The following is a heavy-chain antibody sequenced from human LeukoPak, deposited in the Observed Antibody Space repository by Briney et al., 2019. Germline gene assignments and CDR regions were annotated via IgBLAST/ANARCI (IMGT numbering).Heavy chain of an antibody. CDR2: IYSGGST. V-gene: IGHV3-66*01. D-gene: IGHD6-13*01. CDR3: ARAQPYSSSSHYFDY. Sequence: GGSLRLSCAASGFTVSSNYMSWVRQAPGKGLEWVSVIYSGGSTYYADSVKDRFTISRDNSKNTLYLQMNSLRAEDTAVYYCARAQPYSSSSHYFDYWGQGTLVTVSS. CDR1: GFTVSSNY. J-gene: IGHJ4*02.